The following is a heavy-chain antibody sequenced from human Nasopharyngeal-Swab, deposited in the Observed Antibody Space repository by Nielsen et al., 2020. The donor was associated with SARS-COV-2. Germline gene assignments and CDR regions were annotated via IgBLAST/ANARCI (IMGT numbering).Heavy chain of an antibody. D-gene: IGHD4-17*01. CDR1: GGSISSSSYY. CDR2: IYYSGST. Sequence: SETLSLTCTVSGGSISSSSYYRGWIRQPPGKGLEWIGSIYYSGSTYYNPSLKSRVTISVDTSKNQFSLKLSSVTAADTAVYYCARETTVTTLGTIDYWGQGTLVTVSS. CDR3: ARETTVTTLGTIDY. V-gene: IGHV4-39*07. J-gene: IGHJ4*02.